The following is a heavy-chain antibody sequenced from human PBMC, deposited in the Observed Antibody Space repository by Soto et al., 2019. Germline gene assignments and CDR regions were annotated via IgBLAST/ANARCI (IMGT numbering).Heavy chain of an antibody. J-gene: IGHJ6*02. Sequence: PSETLSLTCTVSGGSISSGGYYWSWIRQHPGKGLEWIGYIYYSGSTYYNPSLKSRVTMSVDTSKNQFSPKLSSVTAADTAVYYCARDRITIFGVVRYYYGMDVWRQGTTVTVSS. CDR2: IYYSGST. CDR1: GGSISSGGYY. D-gene: IGHD3-3*01. V-gene: IGHV4-31*03. CDR3: ARDRITIFGVVRYYYGMDV.